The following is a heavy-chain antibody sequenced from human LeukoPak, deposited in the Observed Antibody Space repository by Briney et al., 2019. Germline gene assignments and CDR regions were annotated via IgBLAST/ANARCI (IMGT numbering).Heavy chain of an antibody. D-gene: IGHD3-10*01. CDR3: ARAGPFGNWFDP. V-gene: IGHV4-61*02. CDR2: IYTSGST. Sequence: SETLSLTCTVSGGSISSGSYYWSWIRQPAGKGLEWIGRIYTSGSTNYNPSLKSRVTISVDTSKNQFSLKLSSVTAADTAVNYCARAGPFGNWFDPWGQGTLVTVSS. J-gene: IGHJ5*02. CDR1: GGSISSGSYY.